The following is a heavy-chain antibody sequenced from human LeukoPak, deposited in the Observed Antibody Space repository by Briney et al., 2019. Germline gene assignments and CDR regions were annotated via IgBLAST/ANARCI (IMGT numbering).Heavy chain of an antibody. CDR1: GFSFSSYW. CDR2: MKPDGSEK. CDR3: ARDRGWYHADS. D-gene: IGHD6-19*01. J-gene: IGHJ4*02. V-gene: IGHV3-7*04. Sequence: GGSLRLSCAASGFSFSSYWMSWVRQTPGKGLEWVAKMKPDGSEKQFVDSVKGRFTISRDNAKNSLYLQMNSLRAEDTAVYYCARDRGWYHADSWGQGTLVTVSS.